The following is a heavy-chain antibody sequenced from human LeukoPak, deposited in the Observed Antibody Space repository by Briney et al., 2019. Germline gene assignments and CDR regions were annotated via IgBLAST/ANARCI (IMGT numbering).Heavy chain of an antibody. CDR3: ARFYSGYGNYYYYMDV. J-gene: IGHJ6*03. CDR2: ISAYNGNT. D-gene: IGHD5-12*01. Sequence: ASVRVSCKTSGYTFTSYGICWVRQAPGQGLEWMGWISAYNGNTNYAQKVQGRVTMTTDTSTSTAYMELRSLRSDDTAVYYCARFYSGYGNYYYYMDVWGKGTTVTVSS. V-gene: IGHV1-18*01. CDR1: GYTFTSYG.